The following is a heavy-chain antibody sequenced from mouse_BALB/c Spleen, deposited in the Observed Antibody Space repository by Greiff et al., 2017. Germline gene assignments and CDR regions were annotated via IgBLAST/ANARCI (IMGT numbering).Heavy chain of an antibody. CDR3: ARNYGNYVRGAMDY. D-gene: IGHD2-1*01. CDR1: GYTFTSYW. J-gene: IGHJ4*01. CDR2: IDPSDSET. Sequence: QVQLQQPGAELVKPGAPVKLSCKASGYTFTSYWMNWVKQRPGRGLEWIGRIDPSDSETHYNQKFKDKATLTVDKSSSTAYIQLSSLTSEDSAVYYCARNYGNYVRGAMDYWGQGTSVTVSS. V-gene: IGHV1-69*02.